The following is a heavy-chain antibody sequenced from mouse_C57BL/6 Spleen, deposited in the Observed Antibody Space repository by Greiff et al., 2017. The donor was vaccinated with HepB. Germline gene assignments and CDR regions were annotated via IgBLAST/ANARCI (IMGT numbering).Heavy chain of an antibody. CDR3: ASGQRRLGFAY. CDR1: GYTFTDYY. D-gene: IGHD3-2*02. CDR2: IYPGSGNT. V-gene: IGHV1-84*01. Sequence: VHLVESGPELVKPGASVKISCKASGYTFTDYYINWVKQRPGQGLEWIGWIYPGSGNTKYNEKFKGKATLTVDTSSSTAYMQLSSLTSEDSAVYFCASGQRRLGFAYWGQGTLVTVSA. J-gene: IGHJ3*01.